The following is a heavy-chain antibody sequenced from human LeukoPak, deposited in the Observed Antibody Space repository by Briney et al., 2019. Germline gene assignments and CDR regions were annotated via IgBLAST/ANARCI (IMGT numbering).Heavy chain of an antibody. D-gene: IGHD1-26*01. Sequence: GESLKISCKGSGYSFTSYWIGGVRQIPGKGLEWMGIIYPGDSDTRYSPSSQAQVTISADKYISTTSQQWSSLKASANAMYYCARLVEATRSGVDYWGQGTLVTVSS. CDR2: IYPGDSDT. CDR3: ARLVEATRSGVDY. J-gene: IGHJ4*02. V-gene: IGHV5-51*01. CDR1: GYSFTSYW.